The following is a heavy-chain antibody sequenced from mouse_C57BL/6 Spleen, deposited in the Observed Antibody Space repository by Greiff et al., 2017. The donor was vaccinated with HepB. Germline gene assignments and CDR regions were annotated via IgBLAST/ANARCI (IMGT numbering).Heavy chain of an antibody. V-gene: IGHV14-4*01. CDR1: GFNIKDDY. Sequence: VQLQQSGAELVRPGASVKLSCTASGFNIKDDYMHWVKQRPEQGLEWIGWIDPENGDTEYASKFQGKATITADTSSNTAYLQLSSLTSEDTAVYYCTTITTVVAIGDYWGQGTTLTVSS. D-gene: IGHD1-1*01. CDR3: TTITTVVAIGDY. J-gene: IGHJ2*01. CDR2: IDPENGDT.